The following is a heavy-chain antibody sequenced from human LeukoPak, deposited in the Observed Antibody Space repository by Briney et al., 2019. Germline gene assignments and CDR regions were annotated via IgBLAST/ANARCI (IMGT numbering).Heavy chain of an antibody. CDR1: GYTFTSYG. V-gene: IGHV1-18*01. D-gene: IGHD6-13*01. Sequence: ASVKVSCKASGYTFTSYGISWVRQAPGQGLEWMGWISAYNGNTNYAQKLQGRVTMTTDTSTSTAYMELRSLRSDDTAVYYCARAVESGAAAAPSFYYYYGMDVWGQGTTVTVSS. CDR2: ISAYNGNT. CDR3: ARAVESGAAAAPSFYYYYGMDV. J-gene: IGHJ6*02.